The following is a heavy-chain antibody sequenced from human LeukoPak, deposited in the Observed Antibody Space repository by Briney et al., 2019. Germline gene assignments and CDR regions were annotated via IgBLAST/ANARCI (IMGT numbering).Heavy chain of an antibody. J-gene: IGHJ4*02. Sequence: PGASLGLSCAASGFALGNYWMSWVRQPPGKGLEWVANIKEDGTEKDYVDSVKGRFTISRDNAKNSLYLKMDSLRVDDTAVYYCARLSYCGDDCPMEGEFDYWGQGTLVTVSS. D-gene: IGHD2-21*01. CDR1: GFALGNYW. CDR3: ARLSYCGDDCPMEGEFDY. CDR2: IKEDGTEK. V-gene: IGHV3-7*01.